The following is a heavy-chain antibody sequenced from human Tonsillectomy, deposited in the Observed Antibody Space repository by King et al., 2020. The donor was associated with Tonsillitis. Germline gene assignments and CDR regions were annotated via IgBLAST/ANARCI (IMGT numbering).Heavy chain of an antibody. Sequence: VQLQQWGAGLLRPSETLSLTCAVYDGSFSGSYWSWIRQPPGKGLEWIGEINHSGSTNYNPSLKSRVTVSVDTSKKYFSLKLNSVTAADTAVYYCARGELGEPVTDPWGQGTLVTVSS. V-gene: IGHV4-34*01. CDR2: INHSGST. CDR3: ARGELGEPVTDP. J-gene: IGHJ5*02. D-gene: IGHD1-26*01. CDR1: DGSFSGSY.